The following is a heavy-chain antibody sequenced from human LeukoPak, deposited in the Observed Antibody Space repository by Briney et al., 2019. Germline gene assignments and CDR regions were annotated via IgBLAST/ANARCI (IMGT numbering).Heavy chain of an antibody. CDR2: MNPNSGNT. D-gene: IGHD2-21*01. Sequence: GASVKVSCKASGYTFTSYDINWVRQATGQGLEWMGWMNPNSGNTGYAQKFQGRVTITRNTSISTAYMELSSLRSEDTAVYYCARGPVDVRGDYYYYMDVWGKGTTVTVSS. V-gene: IGHV1-8*03. J-gene: IGHJ6*03. CDR3: ARGPVDVRGDYYYYMDV. CDR1: GYTFTSYD.